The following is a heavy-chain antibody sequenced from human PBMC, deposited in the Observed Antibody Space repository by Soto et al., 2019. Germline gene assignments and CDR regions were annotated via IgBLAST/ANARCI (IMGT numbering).Heavy chain of an antibody. V-gene: IGHV3-23*01. CDR3: ARWSYLDY. D-gene: IGHD3-3*01. J-gene: IGHJ4*02. Sequence: GGSLRLSCAASGFSFGSYALSWVRQAPGKGLEWVSTISGSDGKTFYAASVKGRFSISRDTSQSTLYLQMNSLRADDTAIYYCARWSYLDYWGQGTRVTVSS. CDR1: GFSFGSYA. CDR2: ISGSDGKT.